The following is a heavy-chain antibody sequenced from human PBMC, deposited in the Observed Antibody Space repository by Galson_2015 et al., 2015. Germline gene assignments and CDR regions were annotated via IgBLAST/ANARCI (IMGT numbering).Heavy chain of an antibody. CDR2: IKQDGSEK. Sequence: SLRLSCAASGFTLSTYWMSWVRQAPGKGLEWVANIKQDGSEKYYVDSVKGRFTISRDNAKNSLYLQMNSLRAEDTAVYYCASGMRDYSYGMDVWGQGTTVTVSS. CDR1: GFTLSTYW. CDR3: ASGMRDYSYGMDV. J-gene: IGHJ6*02. V-gene: IGHV3-7*01. D-gene: IGHD4-17*01.